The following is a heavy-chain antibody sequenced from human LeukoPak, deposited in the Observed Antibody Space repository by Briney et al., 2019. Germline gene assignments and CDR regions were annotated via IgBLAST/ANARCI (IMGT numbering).Heavy chain of an antibody. CDR3: ATAALITMVRGSTPYYFDY. Sequence: ASRKVSCKVSGYTLTELSMHWVRQAPGKRLEGLGGFDPEDGETIYAQKFQGRVTMPEDTSTETAYMELSSLRSEDTAVYYCATAALITMVRGSTPYYFDYWGQGTLVTVSS. D-gene: IGHD3-10*01. J-gene: IGHJ4*02. V-gene: IGHV1-24*01. CDR2: FDPEDGET. CDR1: GYTLTELS.